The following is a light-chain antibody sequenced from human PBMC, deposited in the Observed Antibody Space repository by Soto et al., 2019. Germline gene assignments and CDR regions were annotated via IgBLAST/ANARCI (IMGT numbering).Light chain of an antibody. CDR1: IGHSSYE. V-gene: IGLV4-69*01. J-gene: IGLJ2*01. Sequence: QSVLTQSPSASASLGASVKLTCTLSIGHSSYEIAWQQQQPEQGPRYLMKLISNGSHSKGDGIPDRLSGSSSAAERYLTISSLQSEDEADYYCQTWDTDIVLLGGGSKLTVL. CDR3: QTWDTDIVL. CDR2: LISNGSH.